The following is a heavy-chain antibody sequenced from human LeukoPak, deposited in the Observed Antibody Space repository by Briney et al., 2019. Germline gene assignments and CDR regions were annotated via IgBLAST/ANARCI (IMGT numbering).Heavy chain of an antibody. CDR1: GYSVTSYW. CDR2: IYPGDSDT. V-gene: IGHV5-51*01. CDR3: ASHATSISYEHY. Sequence: GESLKISCKGSGYSVTSYWIGWVRQMPGKGLEWMGSIYPGDSDTRDSPSFQGQVTISADQSISTAYLQWSSVKASDAAIYYCASHATSISYEHYWGQGTLVTVSS. D-gene: IGHD6-13*01. J-gene: IGHJ4*02.